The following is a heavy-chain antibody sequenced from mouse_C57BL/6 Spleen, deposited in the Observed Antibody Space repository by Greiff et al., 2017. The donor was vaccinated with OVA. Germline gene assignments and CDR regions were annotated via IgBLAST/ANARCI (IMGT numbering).Heavy chain of an antibody. CDR1: GYAFSSYW. D-gene: IGHD1-1*01. CDR3: ARSGVVAQYYYAMDY. V-gene: IGHV1-80*01. Sequence: QVQLQQSGAELVKPGASVKISCKASGYAFSSYWMNWVKQRPGKGLEWIGQIYPGDGDTNYNGKFKGKATLAADKSSSTAYMQLSSLTSEDSAVYFCARSGVVAQYYYAMDYWGQGTSVTVSS. J-gene: IGHJ4*01. CDR2: IYPGDGDT.